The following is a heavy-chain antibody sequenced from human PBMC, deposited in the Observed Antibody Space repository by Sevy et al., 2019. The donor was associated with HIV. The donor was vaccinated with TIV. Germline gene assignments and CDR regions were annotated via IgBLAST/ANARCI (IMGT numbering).Heavy chain of an antibody. Sequence: GGSLRLSCAASGFTFSSYWMSWVRQAPGKGLEWVANIKQDGSEKYYVDSVKGRFTISRDNAKNSLYLQMNSLRVEDTAVYYCASYDFWSGYSNFDYWGQGTLVTVSS. CDR1: GFTFSSYW. V-gene: IGHV3-7*01. CDR2: IKQDGSEK. D-gene: IGHD3-3*01. J-gene: IGHJ4*02. CDR3: ASYDFWSGYSNFDY.